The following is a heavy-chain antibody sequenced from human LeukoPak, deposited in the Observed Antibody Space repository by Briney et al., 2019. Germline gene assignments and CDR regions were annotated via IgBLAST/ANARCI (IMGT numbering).Heavy chain of an antibody. J-gene: IGHJ4*02. D-gene: IGHD3-10*01. CDR2: VYYSGTT. CDR3: ARDRGLWFGELLDY. CDR1: GGSISTYY. V-gene: IGHV4-59*01. Sequence: SETLSLTCTVSGGSISTYYWSWIRQPPGKGLEWIGYVYYSGTTNYNPSLKSRVTISVDTSKNQFSLKLNSVTAADTAVYYCARDRGLWFGELLDYWGPGTLVTVSS.